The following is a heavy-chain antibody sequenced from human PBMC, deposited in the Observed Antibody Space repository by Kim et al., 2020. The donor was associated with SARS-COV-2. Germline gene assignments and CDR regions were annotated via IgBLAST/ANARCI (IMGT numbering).Heavy chain of an antibody. CDR1: GFTFSSYW. D-gene: IGHD5-18*01. CDR2: IKEDGSEN. Sequence: GGSLRLSCAASGFTFSSYWMTWVRQAPGKGLEWVANIKEDGSENHYVDSVKGRFTISRDNAKNSLYLQMSSLRAEETAVYYCATHHGYKYGYWGQGTLVT. CDR3: ATHHGYKYGY. J-gene: IGHJ4*02. V-gene: IGHV3-7*01.